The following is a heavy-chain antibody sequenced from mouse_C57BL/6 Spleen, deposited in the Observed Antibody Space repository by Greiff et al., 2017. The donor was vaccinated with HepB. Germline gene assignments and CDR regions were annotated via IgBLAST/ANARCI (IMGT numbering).Heavy chain of an antibody. V-gene: IGHV5-17*01. Sequence: EVKLVESGGGLVKPGGSLKLSCAASGFTFSDYGMHWVRQAPEKGLEWVAYISSGSSTIYYADTVKGRFTISRDNAKNTLFLQMTSLRSEDTAMYYCARGDYYGSSYRDYFDYWGQGTTLTVSS. D-gene: IGHD1-1*01. CDR3: ARGDYYGSSYRDYFDY. CDR1: GFTFSDYG. CDR2: ISSGSSTI. J-gene: IGHJ2*01.